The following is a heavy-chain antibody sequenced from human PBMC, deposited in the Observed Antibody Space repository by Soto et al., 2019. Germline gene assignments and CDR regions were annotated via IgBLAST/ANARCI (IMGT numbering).Heavy chain of an antibody. Sequence: EVQLVESGGGLVKPGESLRLSCAASGFTFSNAWMSWVRQAPGKGLEWVGRIKSKTDGGTTDYAAPVKGRFTISRDDSKNTLFLQMNSLKTEDTAVYYCAAPGGGLGSEWGVFDPWGQGSLVTVSS. J-gene: IGHJ5*02. CDR3: AAPGGGLGSEWGVFDP. CDR1: GFTFSNAW. CDR2: IKSKTDGGTT. V-gene: IGHV3-15*01. D-gene: IGHD3-3*01.